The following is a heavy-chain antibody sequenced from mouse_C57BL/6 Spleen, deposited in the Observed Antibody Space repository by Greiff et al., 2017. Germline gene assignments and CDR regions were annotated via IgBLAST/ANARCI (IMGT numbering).Heavy chain of an antibody. CDR2: ISDGGSYT. D-gene: IGHD1-1*01. J-gene: IGHJ1*03. Sequence: EVMLVESGGGLVKPGGSLKLSCAASGFTFSSYAMSWVRQTPEKRLAWVATISDGGSYTYYPDNVKGRFTITRDNAKNNLYLQMSQLKSEDTAMYYCARDGDGSSFWYFGVWGTGTTVTVSS. CDR3: ARDGDGSSFWYFGV. V-gene: IGHV5-4*01. CDR1: GFTFSSYA.